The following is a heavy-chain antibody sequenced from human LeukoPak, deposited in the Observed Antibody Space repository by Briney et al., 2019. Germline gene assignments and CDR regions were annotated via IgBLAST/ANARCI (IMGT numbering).Heavy chain of an antibody. D-gene: IGHD3-10*01. CDR1: GFTFSSYG. V-gene: IGHV3-64D*06. J-gene: IGHJ4*02. Sequence: GGSLRLSCAASGFTFSSYGMHWLRQAPGKGLEYVSAISSNCGSTYYADSVKGRFTISRDNSKNTLYLQMSSLRAEDTAVYYCVRRYGSGRYKYFDHWGQGTLVTVSS. CDR3: VRRYGSGRYKYFDH. CDR2: ISSNCGST.